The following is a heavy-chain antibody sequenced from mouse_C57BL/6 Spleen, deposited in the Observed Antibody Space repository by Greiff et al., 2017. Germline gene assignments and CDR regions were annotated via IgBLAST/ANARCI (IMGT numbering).Heavy chain of an antibody. CDR3: ARDSGGSSSWYFGG. J-gene: IGHJ1*03. CDR2: IWTGGGT. D-gene: IGHD1-1*01. Sequence: VKLVESGPGLVAPSQRLSITCTVSGFSLTSYAISWVRQPPGKGLEWLGVIWTGGGTNYNSALKSRLSISKDNSKSQVFLKMNSLQTDDTARYYCARDSGGSSSWYFGGWGTGTTVTVSS. V-gene: IGHV2-9-1*01. CDR1: GFSLTSYA.